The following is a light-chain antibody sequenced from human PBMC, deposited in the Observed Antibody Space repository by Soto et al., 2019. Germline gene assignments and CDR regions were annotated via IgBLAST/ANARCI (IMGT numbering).Light chain of an antibody. J-gene: IGLJ3*02. Sequence: QSALTQPAPVSGSPGQSITISCSGTSSDIGGYDYVSWSQQHPGKVPKLMIYHVANRPSGVSNRFSGSKSGNTASLSMSGVQAVDEADYYCSSYTSSDTWVFGGGTKLTVL. V-gene: IGLV2-14*03. CDR1: SSDIGGYDY. CDR3: SSYTSSDTWV. CDR2: HVA.